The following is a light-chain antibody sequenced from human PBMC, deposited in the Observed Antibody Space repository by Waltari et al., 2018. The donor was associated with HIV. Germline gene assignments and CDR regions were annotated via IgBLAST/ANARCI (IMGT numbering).Light chain of an antibody. CDR2: GAS. CDR3: QQYGSSPRT. CDR1: QSVSSSD. Sequence: DIVLTQSPGTLSLSPGERATLSCRASQSVSSSDSAWYQQKPGQAPRLLIYGASSRATGIPDRFSGSGSGTDFPRNISRLEPEDFAVYYCQQYGSSPRTFGQGNKVEIK. V-gene: IGKV3-20*01. J-gene: IGKJ1*01.